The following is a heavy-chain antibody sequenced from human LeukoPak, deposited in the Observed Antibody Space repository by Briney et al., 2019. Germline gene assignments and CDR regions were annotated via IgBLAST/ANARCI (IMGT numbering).Heavy chain of an antibody. CDR1: GFTFSSYG. V-gene: IGHV3-30*03. CDR3: TTDAQRGYSGYDLYYFDY. Sequence: GGSLRLSCAVSGFTFSSYGMHWVRQAPGKGLEWVAVISFDGSNKYCSDSVKGRFTISRDNSKNTLYLQMNSLRAEDTAVYYCTTDAQRGYSGYDLYYFDYWGQGTLVTVSS. D-gene: IGHD5-12*01. J-gene: IGHJ4*02. CDR2: ISFDGSNK.